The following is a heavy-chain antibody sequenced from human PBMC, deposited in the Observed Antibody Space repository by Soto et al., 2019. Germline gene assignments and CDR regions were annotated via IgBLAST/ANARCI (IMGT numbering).Heavy chain of an antibody. CDR2: ISSSSSTI. CDR3: ARDRSVLLWFGESTNFDY. CDR1: VFTFISYS. J-gene: IGHJ4*02. D-gene: IGHD3-10*01. V-gene: IGHV3-48*02. Sequence: PGWSLRLSCASSVFTFISYSMNWVRQAPGKGLEWVSYISSSSSTIYYADSVKGRFTISRDNAKNSLYLQMNSLRDEDTAVYYCARDRSVLLWFGESTNFDYWGQGTLVTVSS.